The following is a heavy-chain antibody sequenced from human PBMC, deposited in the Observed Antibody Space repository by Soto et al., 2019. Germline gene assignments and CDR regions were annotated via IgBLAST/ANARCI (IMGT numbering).Heavy chain of an antibody. Sequence: QVQLVQSGAEVKKPGASVKVSCKASGYTFTSYNMHWVRQAPGQGLEWVGMINPLGFSTTYAQKFRGRATMTRDTSTSTVYKELATLRSDDTAVYYCATAAGRFGKLSWFDPWGQGTLATVSP. CDR1: GYTFTSYN. D-gene: IGHD3-10*01. J-gene: IGHJ5*02. CDR2: INPLGFST. CDR3: ATAAGRFGKLSWFDP. V-gene: IGHV1-46*01.